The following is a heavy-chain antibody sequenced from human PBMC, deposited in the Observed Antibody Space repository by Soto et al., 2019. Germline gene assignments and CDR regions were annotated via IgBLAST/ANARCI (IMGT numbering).Heavy chain of an antibody. CDR1: GGSISSGGYS. CDR2: IYHSGST. V-gene: IGHV4-30-2*06. CDR3: ATAAGHY. J-gene: IGHJ4*02. Sequence: PSETLSLTCAVSGGSISSGGYSWSWIRQSPGKGLEWIGYIYHSGSTYYNPSLKSRVTISVDRSKNQFSLKLSSVTAADTAVYYCATAAGHYWGQGTLFTVSS.